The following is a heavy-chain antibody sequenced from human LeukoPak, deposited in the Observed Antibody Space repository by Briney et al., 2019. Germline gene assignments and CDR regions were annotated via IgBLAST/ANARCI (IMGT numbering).Heavy chain of an antibody. V-gene: IGHV3-23*03. CDR3: TKVESQILTFDY. D-gene: IGHD5-24*01. CDR1: GFTFSSYA. CDR2: IYSGGST. J-gene: IGHJ4*02. Sequence: GGSLRLSCAASGFTFSSYAMSWVRQAPGKGLEWVSVIYSGGSTYYADSVKGRFTISRDNSKNTLYLQMNSLRAEDTAVYYCTKVESQILTFDYWGQGVLVTVSS.